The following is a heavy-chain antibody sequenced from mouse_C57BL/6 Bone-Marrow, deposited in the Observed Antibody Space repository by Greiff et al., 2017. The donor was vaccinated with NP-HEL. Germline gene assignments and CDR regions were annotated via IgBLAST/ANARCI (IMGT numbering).Heavy chain of an antibody. V-gene: IGHV1-18*01. CDR1: GYTFTDYN. Sequence: EVKLMESGPELVKPGASVKIPCKASGYTFTDYNMDWVKQSHGKSLEWIGDINPNNGGTIYNQKFKGKATLTVDKSSSTAYMELRSLTSEDTAVYYCAREGITTVVRYFDVWGTGTTVTVSS. CDR2: INPNNGGT. J-gene: IGHJ1*03. CDR3: AREGITTVVRYFDV. D-gene: IGHD1-1*01.